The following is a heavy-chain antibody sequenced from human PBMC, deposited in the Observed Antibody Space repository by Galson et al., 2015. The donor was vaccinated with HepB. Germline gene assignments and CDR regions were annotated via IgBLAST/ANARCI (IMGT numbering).Heavy chain of an antibody. CDR2: ISASGTNT. Sequence: SLRLSCAASRFTFSSYAMSWVRQAPGKGLEWVSIISASGTNTKYADSVKGRFTISRDNSKNTLYLQMNSLRAEDTAVYYCARDATYCSGGSCYPNWFDPWGQGTLV. V-gene: IGHV3-23*01. CDR1: RFTFSSYA. D-gene: IGHD2-15*01. CDR3: ARDATYCSGGSCYPNWFDP. J-gene: IGHJ5*02.